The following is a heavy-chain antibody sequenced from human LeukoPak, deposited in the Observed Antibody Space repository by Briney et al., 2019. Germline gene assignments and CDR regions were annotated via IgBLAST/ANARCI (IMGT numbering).Heavy chain of an antibody. CDR3: AKIYCGSTSCYDSRGWFDP. V-gene: IGHV1-2*02. J-gene: IGHJ5*02. CDR2: INPNSGGT. CDR1: GYTFTGYY. D-gene: IGHD2-2*01. Sequence: GASVKVSCKASGYTFTGYYMHWVRQAPGQGLEWMGWINPNSGGTNYAQKFQGRVTMTRDTSISTAYMELSRLRSDDTAVYYCAKIYCGSTSCYDSRGWFDPWGQGTLVTVSS.